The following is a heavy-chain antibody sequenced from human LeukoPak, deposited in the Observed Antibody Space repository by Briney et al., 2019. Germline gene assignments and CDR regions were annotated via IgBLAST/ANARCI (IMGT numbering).Heavy chain of an antibody. D-gene: IGHD2-2*01. CDR2: IYYSGST. Sequence: SETLSLTCTVSGGSISGSSYYWGWLRQPPGKGLEWIGSIYYSGSTNYNPSLKSRVTISVDTSKNQFSLKLSSVTAADTAVYYRARVPCARSDSCYAHDYWGQGSLVAVSS. J-gene: IGHJ4*02. CDR3: ARVPCARSDSCYAHDY. V-gene: IGHV4-39*07. CDR1: GGSISGSSYY.